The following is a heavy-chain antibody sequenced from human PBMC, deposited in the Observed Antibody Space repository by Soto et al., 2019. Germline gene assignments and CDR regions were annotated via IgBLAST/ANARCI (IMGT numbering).Heavy chain of an antibody. D-gene: IGHD3-10*01. CDR1: GFTFSSYG. Sequence: QVQLVESGGGVVQPGRSLRLSCAASGFTFSSYGMHWVRQAPGKGLEWVAVISYDGSNKYYADSVKGRFTISRDNSKNTLYLQMNSLRAEDTAVYYCAKIGTGWVDIWGQGTMVTVSS. V-gene: IGHV3-30*18. CDR3: AKIGTGWVDI. CDR2: ISYDGSNK. J-gene: IGHJ3*02.